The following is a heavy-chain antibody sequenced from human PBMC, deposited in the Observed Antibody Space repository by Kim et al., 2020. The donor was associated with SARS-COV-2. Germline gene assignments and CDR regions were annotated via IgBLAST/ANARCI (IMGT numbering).Heavy chain of an antibody. Sequence: NADSVKGRFTITRDNSKNTLYLQMNSLRAEDTAGYYCASLGTGQQLVRGVWGQGTTVTVSS. V-gene: IGHV3-30*01. CDR3: ASLGTGQQLVRGV. J-gene: IGHJ6*02. D-gene: IGHD6-13*01.